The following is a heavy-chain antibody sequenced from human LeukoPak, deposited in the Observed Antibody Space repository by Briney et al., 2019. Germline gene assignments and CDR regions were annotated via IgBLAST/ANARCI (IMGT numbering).Heavy chain of an antibody. CDR2: INAGNGNT. CDR1: GYTFTRYA. CDR3: ARGGSYHRYFDY. D-gene: IGHD1-26*01. V-gene: IGHV1-3*01. J-gene: IGHJ4*02. Sequence: GASVKVSCKASGYTFTRYALQWGRQAPGQRLEWMGWINAGNGNTKYSQTFQGRVTITRDTSASTAYMELSSLRSEDTAVYYCARGGSYHRYFDYWGQGTLVTVSS.